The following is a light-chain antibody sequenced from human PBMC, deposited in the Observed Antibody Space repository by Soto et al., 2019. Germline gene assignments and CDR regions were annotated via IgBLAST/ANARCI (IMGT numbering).Light chain of an antibody. Sequence: QPVLTQPPSVSGAPGQRVTISCTGSSSNIGADYDVHWYQHLPGAAPNLLIYGNSNRPSGVPDRFSGSKSGTSASLAITGLQAEDEADYYCQSYDSSLSGYVFGTGTKLTVL. CDR3: QSYDSSLSGYV. V-gene: IGLV1-40*01. CDR2: GNS. J-gene: IGLJ1*01. CDR1: SSNIGADYD.